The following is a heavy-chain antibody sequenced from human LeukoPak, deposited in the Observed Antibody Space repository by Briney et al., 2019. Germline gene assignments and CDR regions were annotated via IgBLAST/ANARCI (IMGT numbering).Heavy chain of an antibody. CDR1: GFTFRSYA. V-gene: IGHV3-23*01. CDR3: AKRRYCTTTSCHDFDY. CDR2: ISADGDST. Sequence: PGGSLRLSCAASGFTFRSYAMNWVRQAPGKGLEWVSAISADGDSTYYADSVKGRFTISRDNSKNTLYLQMNSLRPGDTAVYHCAKRRYCTTTSCHDFDYWGQGTLVTVSS. J-gene: IGHJ4*02. D-gene: IGHD2-2*01.